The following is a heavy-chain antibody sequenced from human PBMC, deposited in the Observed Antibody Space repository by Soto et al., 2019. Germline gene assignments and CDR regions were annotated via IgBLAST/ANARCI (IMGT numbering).Heavy chain of an antibody. Sequence: QVQLQESGPGLVKPSETLSLTCTVSGGSISGYYWTWIRQPPGKGLEWVGSLFYGGTTDYNPSLKSRLTMSLDTSKNHVSLKLRSVTAADTAVYYCARHRGPAPVYWGQGTLVTASS. CDR1: GGSISGYY. D-gene: IGHD3-10*01. CDR2: LFYGGTT. J-gene: IGHJ4*02. V-gene: IGHV4-39*01. CDR3: ARHRGPAPVY.